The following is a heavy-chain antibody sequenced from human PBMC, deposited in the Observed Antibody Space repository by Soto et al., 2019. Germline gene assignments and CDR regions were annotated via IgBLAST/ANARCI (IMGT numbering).Heavy chain of an antibody. CDR1: GFTFSSYS. D-gene: IGHD4-17*01. CDR3: ASEYDYGDLNYYYYGMDV. CDR2: ISSSSSTI. J-gene: IGHJ6*02. Sequence: PGGSLRLSCAASGFTFSSYSMNWVRQAPGKGLEWVSFISSSSSTIYYADSVKGRFTISRDNAKNSLYLQMNSLRDEDTALYYCASEYDYGDLNYYYYGMDVWGQGTTVTVSS. V-gene: IGHV3-48*02.